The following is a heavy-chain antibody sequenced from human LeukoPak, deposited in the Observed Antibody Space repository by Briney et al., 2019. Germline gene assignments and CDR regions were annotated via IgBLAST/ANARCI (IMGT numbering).Heavy chain of an antibody. J-gene: IGHJ6*03. CDR1: GYTFTSYD. CDR3: ARVGCSSTSCYGYYYMDV. Sequence: ASVKVSCKASGYTFTSYDINWVRQATGQGLEWMGWMNPNSGNTGYAQKFQGRVTITRNTSISTAYMELSSLRSEDTAVYYCARVGCSSTSCYGYYYMDVWGKGTTVTVSS. CDR2: MNPNSGNT. V-gene: IGHV1-8*03. D-gene: IGHD2-2*01.